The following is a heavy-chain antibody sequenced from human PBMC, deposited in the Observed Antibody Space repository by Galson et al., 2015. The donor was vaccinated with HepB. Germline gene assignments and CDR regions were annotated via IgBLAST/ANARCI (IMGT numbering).Heavy chain of an antibody. V-gene: IGHV3-30*17. D-gene: IGHD3-16*02. Sequence: SLRLSCAASGSSFSLYAMHWVRHLPGKGLEWVAFISYKEDNKFYVDSVQGRFTISRGNSKNALYLQMNSLRAEDTATYYCAKEKSDNVWGSNPDCLSSWGQGAQVTVSS. CDR3: AKEKSDNVWGSNPDCLSS. J-gene: IGHJ5*02. CDR1: GSSFSLYA. CDR2: ISYKEDNK.